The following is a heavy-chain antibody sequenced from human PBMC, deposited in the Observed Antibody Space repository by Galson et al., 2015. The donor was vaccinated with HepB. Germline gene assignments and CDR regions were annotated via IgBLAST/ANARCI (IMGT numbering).Heavy chain of an antibody. CDR1: GFTFSSYA. D-gene: IGHD3-22*01. J-gene: IGHJ4*02. Sequence: SLRLSCAASGFTFSSYAMHWVRQAPGKGLEWVAVISYDGSNKYYADSVKGRFTISRDNSKNTLYLQMNSLRAEDTAVYYCARSTSLVYYYDSGSGFDYWGQGTLVTVSS. V-gene: IGHV3-30-3*01. CDR3: ARSTSLVYYYDSGSGFDY. CDR2: ISYDGSNK.